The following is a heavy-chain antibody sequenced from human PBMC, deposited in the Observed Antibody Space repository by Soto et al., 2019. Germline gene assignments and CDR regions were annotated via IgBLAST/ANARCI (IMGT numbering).Heavy chain of an antibody. CDR1: GFTFTSSA. D-gene: IGHD4-17*01. V-gene: IGHV1-58*01. Sequence: SVKVSCKASGFTFTSSAVQWVRQALGQRLEWIGWIVVGSGNTNYAQKFQERVTITRDMSTSTAYMELSSLRSEDTAVYYCAADQGRNDYGDYNFECLGQGTRVIVS. J-gene: IGHJ4*02. CDR2: IVVGSGNT. CDR3: AADQGRNDYGDYNFEC.